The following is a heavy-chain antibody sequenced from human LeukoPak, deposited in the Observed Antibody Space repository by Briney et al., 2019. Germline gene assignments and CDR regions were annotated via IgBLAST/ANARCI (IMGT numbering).Heavy chain of an antibody. D-gene: IGHD2-21*02. V-gene: IGHV3-30*18. Sequence: GGSLRLSCAASGFTFSSYGMHWVRQAPGKGLEWVAVISYDGSNEYYADSVKGRFTISRDNSKNTLYLQMNSLRAEDTAVYYCAKLSVVVVTANAFDIWGQGTMVTVSS. CDR1: GFTFSSYG. CDR2: ISYDGSNE. CDR3: AKLSVVVVTANAFDI. J-gene: IGHJ3*02.